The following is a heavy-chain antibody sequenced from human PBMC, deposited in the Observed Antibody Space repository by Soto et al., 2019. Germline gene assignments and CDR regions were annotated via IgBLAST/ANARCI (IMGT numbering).Heavy chain of an antibody. J-gene: IGHJ5*02. CDR2: IIPIFGTA. Sequence: ASVKVSCKASGGTFSSYAISWVRQVPGQGLEWMGGIIPIFGTANYAQKFQGRVTITADESTSTAYMELSSLRSEDTAVYYCARDRSSWFDPWGQGTLVTVSS. CDR3: ARDRSSWFDP. V-gene: IGHV1-69*13. CDR1: GGTFSSYA.